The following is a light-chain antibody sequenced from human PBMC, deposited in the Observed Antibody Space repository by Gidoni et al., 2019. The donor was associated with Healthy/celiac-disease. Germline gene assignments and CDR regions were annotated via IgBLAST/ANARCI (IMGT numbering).Light chain of an antibody. Sequence: QAVVTQEPSLTVSPGGTVTLTCGSSTGAVTSGHSPYWFQQKPGQAPRTLIYDTSNKQSWTPARFSGSLLGGKAALTLSGAQPEDEAEYYCLLSYSGARPYVVFGGGTKLTVL. CDR1: TGAVTSGHS. CDR3: LLSYSGARPYVV. CDR2: DTS. J-gene: IGLJ2*01. V-gene: IGLV7-46*01.